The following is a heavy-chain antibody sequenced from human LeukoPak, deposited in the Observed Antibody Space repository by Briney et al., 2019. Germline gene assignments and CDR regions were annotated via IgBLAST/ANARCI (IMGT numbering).Heavy chain of an antibody. CDR2: ISGDGGST. CDR1: GFTIGPYA. J-gene: IGHJ6*02. CDR3: AKDITVSQWLRHYYYGMDV. Sequence: GSLRLSCAASGFTIGPYAMYWVRQGPGRGLEWVSLISGDGGSTYYADSVKGRFTISRDNSKNSLYLQMNSLRTEDTALYYCAKDITVSQWLRHYYYGMDVWGQGTTVTVSS. V-gene: IGHV3-43*02. D-gene: IGHD6-19*01.